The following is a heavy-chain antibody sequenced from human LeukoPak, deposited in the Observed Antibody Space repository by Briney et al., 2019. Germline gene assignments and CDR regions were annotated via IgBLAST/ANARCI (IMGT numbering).Heavy chain of an antibody. CDR2: ISGSVRST. CDR1: GFIFSSYG. J-gene: IGHJ4*02. V-gene: IGHV3-23*01. CDR3: AKDQLNRFCSGGSCSITHDS. Sequence: GGSLRLSCAASGFIFSSYGMSWVRQAPGQGLEWVSAISGSVRSTYYSDSVKGRFTISKDTSKNTLYLQMNSLRAEDTAIYYCAKDQLNRFCSGGSCSITHDSWGQGTLVTVSS. D-gene: IGHD2-15*01.